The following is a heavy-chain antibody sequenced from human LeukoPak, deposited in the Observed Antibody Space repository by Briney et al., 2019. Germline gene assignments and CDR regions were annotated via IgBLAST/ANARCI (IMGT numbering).Heavy chain of an antibody. V-gene: IGHV4-34*01. J-gene: IGHJ4*02. Sequence: SETLSLTCAVYGGSFSGYYWSWIRQPPGKGLEWIGEINHSGSTNYNPSLKSRVTISVDASKNQFSLKLSSVTAADTAVYYCARGRGSGGGTFDYWGQGTLVTVSS. CDR3: ARGRGSGGGTFDY. CDR2: INHSGST. CDR1: GGSFSGYY. D-gene: IGHD6-25*01.